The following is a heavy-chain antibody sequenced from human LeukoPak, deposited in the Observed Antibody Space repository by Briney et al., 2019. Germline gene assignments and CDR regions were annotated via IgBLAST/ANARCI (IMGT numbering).Heavy chain of an antibody. Sequence: SETLSLTCTVYGGSFSGYYWSWIRQPPGKGLEWIGEINHSGSTNYNPSLKSRVTISVDTSKSQFSLKLSSVTAADTAVYYCARGSPSRYGMDVWGQGTTVTVSS. CDR2: INHSGST. CDR1: GGSFSGYY. J-gene: IGHJ6*02. V-gene: IGHV4-34*01. CDR3: ARGSPSRYGMDV.